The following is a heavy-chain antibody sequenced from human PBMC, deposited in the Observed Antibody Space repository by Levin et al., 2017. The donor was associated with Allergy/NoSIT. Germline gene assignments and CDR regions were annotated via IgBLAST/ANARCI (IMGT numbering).Heavy chain of an antibody. Sequence: PGESLKISCAASGFTFSNAWMSWVRQAPGKGLEWVGRIKSKTDGGTTDYAAPVKGRFTISRDDSKNTLYLQMNSLKTEDTAVYYCTTGGRYYYGSGSYSSPYYYYYYMDVWGKGTTVTVSS. D-gene: IGHD3-10*01. CDR3: TTGGRYYYGSGSYSSPYYYYYYMDV. CDR1: GFTFSNAW. V-gene: IGHV3-15*01. J-gene: IGHJ6*03. CDR2: IKSKTDGGTT.